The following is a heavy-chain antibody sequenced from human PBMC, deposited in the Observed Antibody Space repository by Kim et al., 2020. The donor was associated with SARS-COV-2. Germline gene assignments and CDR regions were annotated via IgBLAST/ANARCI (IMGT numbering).Heavy chain of an antibody. CDR2: INPSGGST. J-gene: IGHJ4*02. CDR1: GYTFTSYY. V-gene: IGHV1-46*03. Sequence: ASVKVSCKASGYTFTSYYMHWVRQAPGQGLEWMGIINPSGGSTSYAQKFQGRVTMTRDTSTSTVYMELSSLRSEDTAVYYCAIPDYGGNLGGYWGQGTLVTVSS. D-gene: IGHD4-17*01. CDR3: AIPDYGGNLGGY.